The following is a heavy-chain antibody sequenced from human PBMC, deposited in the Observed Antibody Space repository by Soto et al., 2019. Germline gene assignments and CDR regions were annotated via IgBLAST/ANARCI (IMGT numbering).Heavy chain of an antibody. CDR1: GGSISSGGYS. CDR2: IYYGGST. V-gene: IGHV4-30-2*01. Sequence: SETLSLTCTVSGGSISSGGYSWNWIRQPPGKGLEWIGYIYYGGSTYYNPSLQSRVTMSVDRSRNQFSLKLNSVTAADTAVYYCARVRREYDNSGPVDYWGQGTLVTVSS. CDR3: ARVRREYDNSGPVDY. D-gene: IGHD3-22*01. J-gene: IGHJ4*02.